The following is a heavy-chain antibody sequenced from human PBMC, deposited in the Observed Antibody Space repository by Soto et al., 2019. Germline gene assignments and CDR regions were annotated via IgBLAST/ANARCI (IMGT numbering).Heavy chain of an antibody. Sequence: QMQLVESGGGAVQPGESLRLSCAASGFTFNYYPMHWVRQTPGKGLEWVAVISFDGSNKYYADSVKGRFTISRDNSKNMLYLQMNSLRAEDAAVYYCARLPGALVAVLYIYPLDGREAMSDVDDWGQGTMVSVSS. CDR3: ARLPGALVAVLYIYPLDGREAMSDVDD. V-gene: IGHV3-30-3*01. CDR2: ISFDGSNK. CDR1: GFTFNYYP. D-gene: IGHD6-19*01. J-gene: IGHJ6*02.